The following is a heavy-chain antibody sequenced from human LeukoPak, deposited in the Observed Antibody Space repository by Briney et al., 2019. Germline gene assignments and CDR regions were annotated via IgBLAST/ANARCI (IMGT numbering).Heavy chain of an antibody. CDR2: IYYSGST. J-gene: IGHJ2*01. D-gene: IGHD5-18*01. CDR3: ARLTAMGYWYFDL. CDR1: GGSISSYY. Sequence: SETLSLTCTVSGGSISSYYWSWIRQPPGEGLEWIGYIYYSGSTNYNPSLKSRVTISVDTSKNQFSLKLSSVTAADTAVYYCARLTAMGYWYFDLWGRGTLVTVSS. V-gene: IGHV4-59*08.